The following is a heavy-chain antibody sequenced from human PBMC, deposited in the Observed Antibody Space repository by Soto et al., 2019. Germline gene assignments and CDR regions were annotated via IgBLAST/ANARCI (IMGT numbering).Heavy chain of an antibody. D-gene: IGHD5-18*01. V-gene: IGHV3-72*01. J-gene: IGHJ6*02. CDR1: GFTFSDHY. Sequence: EVQLVESGGGLVQPGGSLRLSCAASGFTFSDHYMDWVRQAPGKGLEWVGRTRNKANSYTTEYAVSVKGRFTISRDDSKNSLYLQMNSLKTEDTAVYYCARGTVDTAMGYYYYGMDVWGQGTTVTVSS. CDR2: TRNKANSYTT. CDR3: ARGTVDTAMGYYYYGMDV.